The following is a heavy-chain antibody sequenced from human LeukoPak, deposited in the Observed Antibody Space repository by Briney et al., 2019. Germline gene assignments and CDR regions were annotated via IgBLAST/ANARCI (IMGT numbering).Heavy chain of an antibody. V-gene: IGHV4-31*03. CDR3: ARGKEGYDFWSGYPRVNWFDP. CDR2: IYYSGST. D-gene: IGHD3-3*01. CDR1: GGSISSGGYY. J-gene: IGHJ5*02. Sequence: TLSLTCTVSGGSISSGGYYWSWIRQHPGKGLEWIGYIYYSGSTYYNPSLKSRVTISVDTSKNQFSLKLSSVTAADTAVYYCARGKEGYDFWSGYPRVNWFDPWGQGTLVTVSS.